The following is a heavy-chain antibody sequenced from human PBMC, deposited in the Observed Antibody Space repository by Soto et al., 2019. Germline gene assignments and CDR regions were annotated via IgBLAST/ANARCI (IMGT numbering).Heavy chain of an antibody. D-gene: IGHD1-26*01. V-gene: IGHV3-30*18. CDR1: GFTFRDYG. Sequence: QVQLVESGGGVVQPGGSLRLSCAASGFTFRDYGVHWVRQAPGKGLEWVAGITNDGIKKNYGESAKGRFTISRDNAKNTLYLQMNGLRTEATAVYYGAKSPQWVARGGMDVWSQGTAVTVSS. CDR3: AKSPQWVARGGMDV. J-gene: IGHJ6*02. CDR2: ITNDGIKK.